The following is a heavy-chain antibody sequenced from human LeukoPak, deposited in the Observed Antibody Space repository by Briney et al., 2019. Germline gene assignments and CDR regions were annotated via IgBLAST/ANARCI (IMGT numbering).Heavy chain of an antibody. J-gene: IGHJ4*02. D-gene: IGHD4-23*01. CDR2: IYSGGTT. CDR3: ARRAGGYSHPYDY. CDR1: GFTGSGNY. Sequence: GGSLRLSCAVSGFTGSGNYMSWVRQAPGKGLEWGSLIYSGGTTYYADSEKGRFTISRNNSKDTLYLQMNSLRAEDTAVYYCARRAGGYSHPYDYWGQGILVTVSS. V-gene: IGHV3-53*01.